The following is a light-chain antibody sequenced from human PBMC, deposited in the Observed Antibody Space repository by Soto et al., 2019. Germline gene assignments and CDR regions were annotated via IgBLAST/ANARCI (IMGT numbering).Light chain of an antibody. Sequence: QSVLTQPASVSGSPGQSITISCTGTSSDFGNYNLVSWYQQHPGKVPKLILFEVNKRPSGVSGRFSGSKSGNTAPLTISGLQAEDEADYYCCSFTSSNTHVFGTGTKGTVL. CDR1: SSDFGNYNL. J-gene: IGLJ1*01. V-gene: IGLV2-23*02. CDR2: EVN. CDR3: CSFTSSNTHV.